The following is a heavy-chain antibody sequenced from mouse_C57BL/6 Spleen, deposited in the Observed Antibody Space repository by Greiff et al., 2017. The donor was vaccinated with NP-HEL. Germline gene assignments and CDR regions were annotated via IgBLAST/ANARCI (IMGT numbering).Heavy chain of an antibody. Sequence: QVQLQQPGAELVKPGASVKLSCKASGYTFTSYWMQWVKQRPGQGLEWIGEIDPSDSYTNYNQKFKGKATLTVDTSSSTAYMQLSSLTSEDSAVYYCARRVAWYYFDYWGQGTTLTVSS. CDR3: ARRVAWYYFDY. D-gene: IGHD1-1*02. CDR1: GYTFTSYW. CDR2: IDPSDSYT. J-gene: IGHJ2*01. V-gene: IGHV1-50*01.